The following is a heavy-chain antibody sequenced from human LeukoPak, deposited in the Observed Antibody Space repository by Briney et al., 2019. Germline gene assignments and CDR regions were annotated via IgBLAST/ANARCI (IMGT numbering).Heavy chain of an antibody. CDR1: GGSISGYY. Sequence: PSETLSLTCTVSGGSISGYYWSWIRQPPGKGLEWIGYIYSSGSTNYNPSLKSRVTISVDTSKNQFSLKLSSVTAADTAVYYCARHYYHSSGSYSFDYWGQGALVTVSS. V-gene: IGHV4-59*01. D-gene: IGHD3-22*01. J-gene: IGHJ4*02. CDR3: ARHYYHSSGSYSFDY. CDR2: IYSSGST.